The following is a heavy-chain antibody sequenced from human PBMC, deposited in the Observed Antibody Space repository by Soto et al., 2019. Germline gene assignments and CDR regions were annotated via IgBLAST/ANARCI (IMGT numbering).Heavy chain of an antibody. V-gene: IGHV3-30*18. D-gene: IGHD6-19*01. CDR1: GFTFSSYG. J-gene: IGHJ6*02. Sequence: QVQLVESGGGVVQPGRSLRLSCAASGFTFSSYGMHWVRQAPCKGLEWVAVISYDGSNKYYADSVKGRFTISRDNSKNTLYLQMSSLRAEDTAVYYCVKDGSSGWPYYYGLDVWGQGTTVTASS. CDR3: VKDGSSGWPYYYGLDV. CDR2: ISYDGSNK.